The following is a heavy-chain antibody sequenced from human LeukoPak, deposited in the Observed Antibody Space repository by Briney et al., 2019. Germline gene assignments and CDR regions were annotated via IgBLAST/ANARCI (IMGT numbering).Heavy chain of an antibody. CDR2: IYYSGST. Sequence: SETLSLTCTVSGGSLSSSSYYWRSIRRPPGKGLEWTGFIYYSGSTNYNPSLQSRLTISVDTSENQFSLKLRSVTAADTAVYYCASGSVLRYFDSPYYYYGMDVWGQGTTVTVSS. CDR3: ASGSVLRYFDSPYYYYGMDV. J-gene: IGHJ6*02. CDR1: GGSLSSSSYY. V-gene: IGHV4-61*01. D-gene: IGHD3-9*01.